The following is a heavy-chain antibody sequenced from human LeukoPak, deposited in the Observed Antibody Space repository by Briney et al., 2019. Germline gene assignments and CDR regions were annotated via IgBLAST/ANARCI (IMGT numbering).Heavy chain of an antibody. D-gene: IGHD3-22*01. J-gene: IGHJ3*02. Sequence: SETLSLTRTVSGASISTYYWSWIRQPPGMGLEWIGYIYYTGSSDYSPSLKSRVTISVDTSKNQFSLKLSSVTAADTAVYYCAREGTAYYFDTRGALDIWGQGTMVTVSS. CDR2: IYYTGSS. CDR1: GASISTYY. CDR3: AREGTAYYFDTRGALDI. V-gene: IGHV4-59*01.